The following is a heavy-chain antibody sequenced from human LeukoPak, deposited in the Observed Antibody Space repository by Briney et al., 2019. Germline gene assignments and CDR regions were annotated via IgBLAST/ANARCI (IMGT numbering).Heavy chain of an antibody. V-gene: IGHV3-23*01. CDR3: AKSYYYGSGNYYYNYYGMDV. J-gene: IGHJ6*02. CDR1: GFTFSSYA. D-gene: IGHD3-10*01. Sequence: PGGSLRLSCAASGFTFSSYAMTWVRQAPGKGLDWVSGISGSDGSTYYADSVKGRFTISRDNSKNTLYLQMNSLRAEDTAVYYCAKSYYYGSGNYYYNYYGMDVWGQGTTVTVSS. CDR2: ISGSDGST.